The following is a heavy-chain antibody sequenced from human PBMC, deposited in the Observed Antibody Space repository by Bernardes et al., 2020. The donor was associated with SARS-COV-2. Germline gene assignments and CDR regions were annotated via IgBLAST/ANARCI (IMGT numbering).Heavy chain of an antibody. J-gene: IGHJ4*02. D-gene: IGHD2-15*01. CDR1: GFTFSTYA. Sequence: GGSLRLSCAASGFTFSTYAMNWVRQAPGEGLQWVSAITGSGGDTYYADSVKGRFTISRDNAKNTLYLQMDSLRAEDTAVYYCAKDPVNCNAGSCYYFDYWGQGTLVTVSS. CDR2: ITGSGGDT. CDR3: AKDPVNCNAGSCYYFDY. V-gene: IGHV3-23*01.